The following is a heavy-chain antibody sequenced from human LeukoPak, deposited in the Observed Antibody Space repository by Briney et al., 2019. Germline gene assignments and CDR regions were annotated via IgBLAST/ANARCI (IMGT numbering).Heavy chain of an antibody. V-gene: IGHV4-61*02. D-gene: IGHD5-18*01. CDR3: ARETDTAMVTVWFDP. CDR1: GGSISSGSCY. CDR2: IYTSGST. Sequence: PSQTLSLTCTVSGGSISSGSCYWSWIRQPAGKGLEWIGRIYTSGSTNYNPSLKSRVTISVDTSKNQFSLKLSSVTAADTAVYYCARETDTAMVTVWFDPWGQGTLVTVSS. J-gene: IGHJ5*02.